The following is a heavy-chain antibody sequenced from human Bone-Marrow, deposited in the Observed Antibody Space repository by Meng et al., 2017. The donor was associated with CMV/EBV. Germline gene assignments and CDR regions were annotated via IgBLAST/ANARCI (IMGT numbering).Heavy chain of an antibody. J-gene: IGHJ4*02. CDR2: MNPNIGIT. CDR1: GYTFTSFD. V-gene: IGHV1-8*01. Sequence: ASVKVFCKTSGYTFTSFDINWVRQATGQGLEWMGWMNPNIGITGYAQKFQGRVTMTRNTSRSTAYMELSSLRSEDTAVYYCTRGLGDSSWYDQGDYCGQGTLVTFS. D-gene: IGHD6-13*01. CDR3: TRGLGDSSWYDQGDY.